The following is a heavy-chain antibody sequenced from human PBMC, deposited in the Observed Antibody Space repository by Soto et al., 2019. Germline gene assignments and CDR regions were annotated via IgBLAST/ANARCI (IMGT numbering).Heavy chain of an antibody. D-gene: IGHD2-2*01. CDR2: INHSGST. CDR1: GGSFSGYY. J-gene: IGHJ3*02. CDR3: ARGGCRSTSCYGYDVDAFDI. V-gene: IGHV4-34*01. Sequence: QVQLQQWGAGLLKPSETLSLTCAVYGGSFSGYYWSWIRQPPGKGLAWIGEINHSGSTNYNPSLKSRVTISVDTSKKQFSLKLSSVTAADTAVYYCARGGCRSTSCYGYDVDAFDIWGQGTMVTVSS.